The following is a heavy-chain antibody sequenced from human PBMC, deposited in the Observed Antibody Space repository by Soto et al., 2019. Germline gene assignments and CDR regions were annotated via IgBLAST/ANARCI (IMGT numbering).Heavy chain of an antibody. V-gene: IGHV3-23*01. CDR3: AKDGRTTATNSYYYGMDV. J-gene: IGHJ6*02. D-gene: IGHD4-17*01. Sequence: GGSLRLSCAASGFTFSSYAMSWVRQAPGKGLEWVSAISGSGGSTYYADSVKGRFTISRDNSKNTLYLQMNSLRAEDTAVYYCAKDGRTTATNSYYYGMDVWGQGTTVTVSS. CDR2: ISGSGGST. CDR1: GFTFSSYA.